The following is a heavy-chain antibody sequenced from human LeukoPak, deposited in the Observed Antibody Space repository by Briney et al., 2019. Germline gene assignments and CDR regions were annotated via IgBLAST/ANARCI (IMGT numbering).Heavy chain of an antibody. Sequence: GASVKVSCKASGGTFSSYAISWVRQAPGQGLEWMGGIIPIFGTANYAQKFQGRVTITADESTSTAYMELSSPRSEDTAVYYCAREAPTVTTLIFDYWGQGTLVTVSS. CDR2: IIPIFGTA. V-gene: IGHV1-69*01. CDR1: GGTFSSYA. CDR3: AREAPTVTTLIFDY. J-gene: IGHJ4*02. D-gene: IGHD4-17*01.